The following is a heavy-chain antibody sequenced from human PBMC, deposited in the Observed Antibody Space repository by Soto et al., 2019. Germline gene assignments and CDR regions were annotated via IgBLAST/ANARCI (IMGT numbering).Heavy chain of an antibody. CDR1: GDSISRGFYY. D-gene: IGHD6-13*01. CDR2: IYHTGST. V-gene: IGHV4-61*01. J-gene: IGHJ4*02. CDR3: AAGEASSRNLAPYYLDF. Sequence: KTSETLSLTCTVSGDSISRGFYYWSWIRQHPGKGLEWIGNIYHTGSTDFNPSLRSRVTISEDTSKNQFSLKLLSVTIADTAVYFCAAGEASSRNLAPYYLDFWGQGTLVTVSS.